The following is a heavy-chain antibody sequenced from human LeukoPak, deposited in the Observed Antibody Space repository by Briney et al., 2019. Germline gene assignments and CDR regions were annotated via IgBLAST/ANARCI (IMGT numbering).Heavy chain of an antibody. Sequence: SETLSLTCTVSGGSISSSRYYWGWIRQTPGKGLEWIGSIYYTGSTYYNPSLKSRVTISVDTSKNQFSLKLSSVTAADTAVYYCARQYDSSGYYYFDYWGQGTLVTVSS. CDR1: GGSISSSRYY. V-gene: IGHV4-39*01. CDR3: ARQYDSSGYYYFDY. CDR2: IYYTGST. D-gene: IGHD3-22*01. J-gene: IGHJ4*02.